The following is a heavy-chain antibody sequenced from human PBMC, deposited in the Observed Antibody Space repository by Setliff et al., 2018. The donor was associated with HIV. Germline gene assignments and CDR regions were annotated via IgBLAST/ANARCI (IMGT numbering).Heavy chain of an antibody. D-gene: IGHD6-19*01. Sequence: KPSETLSLTCTVSGGSISRYYWNWVRQSPERGLEWIGYVFDSGSANYNPSLKSRVTISVDTSKNQFSLMMTSVTPADTSVYYCARSSPSIAVAGAFDLWGQGILVTVSS. J-gene: IGHJ4*02. V-gene: IGHV4-59*01. CDR3: ARSSPSIAVAGAFDL. CDR2: VFDSGSA. CDR1: GGSISRYY.